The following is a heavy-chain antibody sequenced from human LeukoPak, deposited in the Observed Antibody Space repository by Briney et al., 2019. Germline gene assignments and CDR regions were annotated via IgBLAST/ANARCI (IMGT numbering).Heavy chain of an antibody. J-gene: IGHJ4*02. CDR3: AKATLATTYFDS. D-gene: IGHD5-24*01. CDR1: GFTFSTYA. CDR2: ISGRGDTI. Sequence: GGSLRLSCAASGFTFSTYAMSWVRQAPGMGLEWVSAISGRGDTIFYADSVKGRFTVSRDNSKNTLCLQVNSLRAEDTAVYYCAKATLATTYFDSWGQGTLVTVSS. V-gene: IGHV3-23*01.